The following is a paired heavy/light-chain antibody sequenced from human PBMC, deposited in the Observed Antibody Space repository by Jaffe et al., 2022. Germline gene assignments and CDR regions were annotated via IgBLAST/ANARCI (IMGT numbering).Heavy chain of an antibody. CDR3: ARSPIPATYYYYMDV. Sequence: QVLLVQSGADLKKPGASLKVFCKASGYTFTDSFIHWLRQAPGQGLEWMGRINASSGDTIFAQKFQGRVTMTRDTSINTAYMEVRRLTSDDTAVYYCARSPIPATYYYYMDVWGKGTTVTVSS. CDR2: INASSGDT. CDR1: GYTFTDSF. V-gene: IGHV1-2*06. D-gene: IGHD6-13*01. J-gene: IGHJ6*03.
Light chain of an antibody. CDR3: MQALQTPPT. V-gene: IGKV2-28*01. Sequence: DIVMTQSPLSLPVAPGEPASISCRSSQILLHSDGFNYLDWFLQKPGQSPQLLIYLGSNRASGVPDRFSVSGSGTEFTLKISRVEAEDVGTYYCMQALQTPPTFGQGTKVEI. CDR1: QILLHSDGFNY. J-gene: IGKJ1*01. CDR2: LGS.